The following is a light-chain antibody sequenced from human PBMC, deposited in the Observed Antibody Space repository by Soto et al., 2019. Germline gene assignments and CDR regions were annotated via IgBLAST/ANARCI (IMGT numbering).Light chain of an antibody. Sequence: DVQMTQSPSSISAFVGDRVTITCRARQGITPYLAWFQQKSWKVPKLLIYATSTLKSGVPSRFSGSGSGTAYTLTISSLQPEEVGTYYCQKYNSAPITFGGGTKVVIK. CDR1: QGITPY. V-gene: IGKV1-27*01. J-gene: IGKJ4*01. CDR2: ATS. CDR3: QKYNSAPIT.